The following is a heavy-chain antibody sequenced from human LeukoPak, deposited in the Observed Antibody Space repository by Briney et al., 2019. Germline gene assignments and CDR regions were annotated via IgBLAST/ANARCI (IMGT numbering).Heavy chain of an antibody. J-gene: IGHJ4*02. V-gene: IGHV3-7*01. D-gene: IGHD1/OR15-1a*01. CDR1: GFSFSSYW. Sequence: GGSLRLSCAASGFSFSSYWMTWVRQDPGKGLEWVANIKQDGSEEYYVDSVKGRFTISRDNANNSLYLRMNSLRAEDTAVYYCARDRTPYVWGQGTLVTVSS. CDR2: IKQDGSEE. CDR3: ARDRTPYV.